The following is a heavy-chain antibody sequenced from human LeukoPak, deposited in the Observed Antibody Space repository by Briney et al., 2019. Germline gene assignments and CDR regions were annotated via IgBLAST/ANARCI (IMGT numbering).Heavy chain of an antibody. D-gene: IGHD4-17*01. CDR1: GFTFSSYW. Sequence: PGGSLRLSCAASGFTFSSYWMSWVRQAPGQGLEWVANIKQDGSEKYYVDSVKGRFTISRDNAKNSLYLQMNSLRAEDTAVYYCARESEGEDYGAFDYWGQGTLVTVSS. V-gene: IGHV3-7*01. J-gene: IGHJ4*02. CDR2: IKQDGSEK. CDR3: ARESEGEDYGAFDY.